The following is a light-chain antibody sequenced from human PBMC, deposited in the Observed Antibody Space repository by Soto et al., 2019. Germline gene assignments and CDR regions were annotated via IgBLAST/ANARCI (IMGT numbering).Light chain of an antibody. CDR1: QSVSSY. CDR3: QQYGSLIT. J-gene: IGKJ5*01. CDR2: GAF. Sequence: EIVLTQSPATLSLSPGERATLSCRASQSVSSYLAWYQQKPGQAPRLLIYGAFSRATDIPDRFSGSGSGTDFTLTINRLEPEDSAVYYCQQYGSLITFGQGTRL. V-gene: IGKV3-11*01.